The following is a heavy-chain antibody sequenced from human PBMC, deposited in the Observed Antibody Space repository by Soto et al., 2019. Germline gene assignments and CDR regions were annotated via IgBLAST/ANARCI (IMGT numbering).Heavy chain of an antibody. CDR3: AREVREVPAHSLHY. CDR2: IKQDGSEK. Sequence: WIIKKQGKGLEWVANIKQDGSEKYYVDSVKGRFTISRDNAKNSLYLQMNSLRAEDTAVYYCAREVREVPAHSLHYWGQGTLVTSPQ. D-gene: IGHD2-2*01. J-gene: IGHJ4*02. V-gene: IGHV3-7*03.